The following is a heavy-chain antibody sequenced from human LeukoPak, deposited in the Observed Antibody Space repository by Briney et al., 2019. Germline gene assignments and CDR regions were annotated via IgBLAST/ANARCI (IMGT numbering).Heavy chain of an antibody. CDR3: ARDAYDDASES. Sequence: GGSLRLSCAASGFTFSGYWMTWVRQAPGKGLEWVANLGPDGSDKYYADSVKGRFTIFRDNAKNSLYLQMNGLRADDTAIYYCARDAYDDASESWGQGTLVTVSS. J-gene: IGHJ5*02. V-gene: IGHV3-7*01. CDR2: LGPDGSDK. CDR1: GFTFSGYW. D-gene: IGHD3-3*01.